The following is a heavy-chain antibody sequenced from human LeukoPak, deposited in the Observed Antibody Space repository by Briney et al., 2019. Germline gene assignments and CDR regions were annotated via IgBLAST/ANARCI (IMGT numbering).Heavy chain of an antibody. CDR3: ARQLYYGSGTVDY. Sequence: SETLSLTCAVSGGSISSGGYSWSWIRQPPGKGLEWIGYIYYSGSTNYNPSLKSRVTISVDTSKNQFSLKLSSVTAADTAVYYCARQLYYGSGTVDYWGQGTLVTVSS. D-gene: IGHD3-10*01. CDR1: GGSISSGGYS. V-gene: IGHV4-61*08. J-gene: IGHJ4*02. CDR2: IYYSGST.